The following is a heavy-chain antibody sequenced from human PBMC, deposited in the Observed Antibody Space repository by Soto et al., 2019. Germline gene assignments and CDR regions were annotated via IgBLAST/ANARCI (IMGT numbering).Heavy chain of an antibody. CDR1: GFTLSIYA. CDR2: ISGSGDST. CDR3: AKDVTVTVEGDFDS. D-gene: IGHD4-17*01. J-gene: IGHJ4*02. Sequence: GGSLRLSCAASGFTLSIYAMSWVRQAPGKGLEWVSAISGSGDSTYYADSVKGRFTISRDNSKNTLYLQMNSLRAEDMAVYYCAKDVTVTVEGDFDSWGQGTLVTVSS. V-gene: IGHV3-23*01.